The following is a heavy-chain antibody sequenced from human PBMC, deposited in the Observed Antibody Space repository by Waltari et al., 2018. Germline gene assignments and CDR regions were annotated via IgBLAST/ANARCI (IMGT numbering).Heavy chain of an antibody. CDR1: GFTFSSYA. J-gene: IGHJ4*02. Sequence: EVQLLESGGGLVQPGGSLSLSCASSGFTFSSYAMGSVRQAPGKGLGWVSAISGSGGSTYYADSVKGRFTISRDNSKNTLYLQMNSLRAEDTAVYYCAKTKVGASTTLFDYWGQGTLVTVSS. V-gene: IGHV3-23*01. CDR2: ISGSGGST. D-gene: IGHD1-26*01. CDR3: AKTKVGASTTLFDY.